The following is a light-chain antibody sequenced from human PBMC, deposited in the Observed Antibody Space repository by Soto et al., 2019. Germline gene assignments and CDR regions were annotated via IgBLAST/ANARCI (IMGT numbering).Light chain of an antibody. Sequence: QSALTQPASVSGSPGQSITISCTGTSSDVGGYNYVSWYQQHPGKAPKLMIYDVTNQPSGVSNRFSGSKSGNTASLTISGLQPEDEADYYCTSYTSSSTWVFSGGTKLTVL. CDR3: TSYTSSSTWV. CDR2: DVT. CDR1: SSDVGGYNY. J-gene: IGLJ3*02. V-gene: IGLV2-14*01.